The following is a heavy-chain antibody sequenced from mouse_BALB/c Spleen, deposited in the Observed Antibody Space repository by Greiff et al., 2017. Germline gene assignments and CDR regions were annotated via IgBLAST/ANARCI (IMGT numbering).Heavy chain of an antibody. J-gene: IGHJ3*01. V-gene: IGHV5-17*02. CDR3: ARRGNYAWFAY. CDR2: ISSGSSTI. Sequence: EVKVVESGGGLVQPGGSRKLSCAASGFTFSSFGMHWVRQAPEKGLEWVAYISSGSSTIYYADTVKGRFTISRDNPKNTLFLQMTSLRSEDTAMYYCARRGNYAWFAYWGQGTLVTVSA. D-gene: IGHD2-1*01. CDR1: GFTFSSFG.